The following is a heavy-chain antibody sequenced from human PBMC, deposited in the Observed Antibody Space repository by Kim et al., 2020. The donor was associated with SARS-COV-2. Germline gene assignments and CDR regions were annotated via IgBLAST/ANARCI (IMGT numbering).Heavy chain of an antibody. CDR2: ISWNSGSI. CDR1: GFTFDDYA. V-gene: IGHV3-9*01. J-gene: IGHJ5*02. CDR3: AKDKDYYDYSNWFDP. Sequence: GGSLRLSCAASGFTFDDYAMHWVRQAPGKGLEWVSVISWNSGSIGYADSVKGRFTISRDNAKNSLYLQMNSLRAEDTALYYCAKDKDYYDYSNWFDPWGQGTLVTVSS. D-gene: IGHD3-22*01.